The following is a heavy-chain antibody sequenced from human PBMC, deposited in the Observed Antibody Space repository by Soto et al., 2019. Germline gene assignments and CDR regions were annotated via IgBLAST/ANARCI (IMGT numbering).Heavy chain of an antibody. J-gene: IGHJ4*02. CDR3: ARDKPRSGYEKFDY. CDR2: INSGSSTI. CDR1: GFTFSSYS. Sequence: EVQLVESGGGLVQPGGSLRLSCEASGFTFSSYSMNWVRQAPGTGLEWVSYINSGSSTIYYADSVKGRFTISRDNAKNSLYLQLNSLRAEDTAVYYCARDKPRSGYEKFDYWGQGTLVTVSS. V-gene: IGHV3-48*01. D-gene: IGHD3-3*01.